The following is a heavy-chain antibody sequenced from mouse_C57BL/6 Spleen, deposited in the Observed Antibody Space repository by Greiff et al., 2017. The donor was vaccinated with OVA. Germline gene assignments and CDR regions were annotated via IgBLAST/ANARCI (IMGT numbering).Heavy chain of an antibody. Sequence: VKLMESGAELVRPGASVTLSCKASGYTFTDYEMHWVKQTPVHGLEWIGAIDPETGGTAYNQKFKGKAILTADKSSSTAYMELRSLTSEDSAVYYCTRSGGYWYFDVWGTGTTVTVSS. CDR1: GYTFTDYE. CDR3: TRSGGYWYFDV. V-gene: IGHV1-15*01. J-gene: IGHJ1*03. D-gene: IGHD1-1*02. CDR2: IDPETGGT.